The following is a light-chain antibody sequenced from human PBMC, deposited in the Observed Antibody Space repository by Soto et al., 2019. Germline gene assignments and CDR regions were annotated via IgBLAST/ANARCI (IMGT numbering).Light chain of an antibody. CDR1: QSVFYSSKNKNY. V-gene: IGKV4-1*01. Sequence: DVVMTQSPDSLAVSLGERATINCKSSQSVFYSSKNKNYLAWYQQKPGQPPKLLIYWASTRESGVPDRFSGSGSGTDFTLTISRLQAEDVAVYYCQQYFSIPLTFGGGTKVDIK. J-gene: IGKJ4*01. CDR2: WAS. CDR3: QQYFSIPLT.